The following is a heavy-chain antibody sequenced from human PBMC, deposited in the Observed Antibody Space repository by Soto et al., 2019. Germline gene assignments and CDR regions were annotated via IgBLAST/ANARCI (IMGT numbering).Heavy chain of an antibody. CDR1: GDSVSSNSAA. V-gene: IGHV6-1*01. CDR3: ARAPPENYCSGGSCYSYYYYGMDV. Sequence: PSQTLSLTCAISGDSVSSNSAAWNWIRQSPSRGLEWLGRTYYRSKWYNDYAVSVKSRITINPDTSKNQFSLQLNSVTPEDTAVYYCARAPPENYCSGGSCYSYYYYGMDVWGQGTTVTVS. CDR2: TYYRSKWYN. D-gene: IGHD2-15*01. J-gene: IGHJ6*02.